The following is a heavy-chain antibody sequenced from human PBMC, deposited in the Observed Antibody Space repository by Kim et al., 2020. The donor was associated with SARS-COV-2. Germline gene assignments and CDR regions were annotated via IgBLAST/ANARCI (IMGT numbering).Heavy chain of an antibody. CDR1: GASIRSYY. V-gene: IGHV4-59*12. J-gene: IGHJ6*02. CDR3: ARDRGKPPKVELRKNYYQYGMDI. D-gene: IGHD1-7*01. Sequence: SETLSLTCSVSGASIRSYYWTWIRQPPGKGLEWIGNSADSRSTNYNPSLKSRVTISLDTSKNQFSLELTSVTAADTAVYFCARDRGKPPKVELRKNYYQYGMDIWGQGTTVIVSS. CDR2: SADSRST.